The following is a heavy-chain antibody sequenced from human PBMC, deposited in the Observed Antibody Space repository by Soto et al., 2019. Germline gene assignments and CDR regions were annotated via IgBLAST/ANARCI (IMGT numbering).Heavy chain of an antibody. D-gene: IGHD3-22*01. CDR1: GGSIKNGHFIGYY. Sequence: PSEALSLTFTVSGGSIKNGHFIGYYWTWVCPHPGKGLEWIGSVFYNGTTYYNPSLKSRLTISVDTSQSQFSLSLTSVTAADTAVYYCARILHNDSGYYPYYLDYWGQGTLVTVSS. CDR2: VFYNGTT. J-gene: IGHJ4*02. CDR3: ARILHNDSGYYPYYLDY. V-gene: IGHV4-31*03.